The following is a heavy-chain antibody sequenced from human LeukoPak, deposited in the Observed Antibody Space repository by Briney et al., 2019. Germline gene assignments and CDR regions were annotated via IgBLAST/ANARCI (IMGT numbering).Heavy chain of an antibody. CDR1: GFTFSSYG. J-gene: IGHJ4*02. CDR2: ISYGGSNK. V-gene: IGHV3-30*18. CDR3: AKVGLTVTTILDYFDY. Sequence: PGGSLRLSCAASGFTFSSYGMHCVRQAPGERLEWVAVISYGGSNKYYADSVKGRFTISRDNSKNTLYLQMNRLRSEDTAVYYCAKVGLTVTTILDYFDYWGQGTLVTVSS. D-gene: IGHD4-11*01.